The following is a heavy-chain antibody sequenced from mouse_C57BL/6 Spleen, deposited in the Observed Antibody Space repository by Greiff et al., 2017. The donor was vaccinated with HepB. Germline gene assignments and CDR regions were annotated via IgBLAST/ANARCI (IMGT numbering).Heavy chain of an antibody. V-gene: IGHV1-55*01. Sequence: QVQLQQPGAELVKPGASVKMSCKASGYTFTSYWITWVKQRPGQGLEWIGDIYPGSGSTNYNEKFKSKATLTVDTSSGTAYMQLSSLTSEDSAVYYCARGPWAQATGWFAYWGQGTLVTVSA. CDR3: ARGPWAQATGWFAY. D-gene: IGHD3-2*02. CDR2: IYPGSGST. J-gene: IGHJ3*01. CDR1: GYTFTSYW.